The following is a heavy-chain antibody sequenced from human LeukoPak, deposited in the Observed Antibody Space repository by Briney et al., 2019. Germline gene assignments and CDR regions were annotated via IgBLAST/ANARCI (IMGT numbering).Heavy chain of an antibody. J-gene: IGHJ4*02. CDR3: AKDTVAAPFDY. CDR1: GFTFDDYA. V-gene: IGHV3-43*02. D-gene: IGHD6-19*01. CDR2: ISGDGGST. Sequence: PGGSLRLSCAASGFTFDDYAMHWVRQAPGKGLEWVSLISGDGGSTYYADSVKGRFTISRDNSKNSLYLQMNSLRTEDTAVYYCAKDTVAAPFDYWGQGTLVTVSS.